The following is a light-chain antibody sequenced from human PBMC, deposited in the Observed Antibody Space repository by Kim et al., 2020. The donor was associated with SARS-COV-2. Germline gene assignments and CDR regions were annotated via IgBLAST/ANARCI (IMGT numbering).Light chain of an antibody. CDR3: QKYTTWPLT. J-gene: IGKJ4*01. CDR2: DIS. CDR1: QSVSSN. V-gene: IGKV3-15*01. Sequence: EIVFTQSPATLSVSPGERAPLSCRASQSVSSNLGWYQHMPGQAPSLLIYDISTRATGIPARFSGSGSATEFTLTISSLQSEDFAVYYCQKYTTWPLTFGGGTKRDIK.